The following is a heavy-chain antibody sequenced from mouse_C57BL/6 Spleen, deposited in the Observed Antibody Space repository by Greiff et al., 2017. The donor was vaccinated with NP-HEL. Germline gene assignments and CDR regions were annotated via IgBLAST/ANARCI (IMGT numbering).Heavy chain of an antibody. J-gene: IGHJ2*01. V-gene: IGHV5-6*01. CDR3: ARHGSSGYKYYFDY. Sequence: EVKLMESGGDLVKPGGSLKLSCAASGFTFSSYGMSWVRQTPDKRLEWVATISSGGSYTYYLDSVKGRFTISRDNAKNTLYLQMSSLKSEDTAMYYCARHGSSGYKYYFDYWGQGTTLTVSS. CDR1: GFTFSSYG. CDR2: ISSGGSYT. D-gene: IGHD3-2*02.